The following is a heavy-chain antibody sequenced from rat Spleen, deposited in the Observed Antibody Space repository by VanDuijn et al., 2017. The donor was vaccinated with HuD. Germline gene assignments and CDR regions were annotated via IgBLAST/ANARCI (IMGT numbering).Heavy chain of an antibody. Sequence: EVQLVESGGGLVQPGGSLKLSCVASGFTFNNYWMTWVRQAPKKGLEWVAYISYDGGSTYYRDSVKGRFTISRDNAKSTLYLQMNSLRSEDTATYYCARKSYVYYGLAPMDAWGQGASVTVSS. D-gene: IGHD1-6*01. J-gene: IGHJ4*01. CDR1: GFTFNNYW. CDR3: ARKSYVYYGLAPMDA. CDR2: ISYDGGST. V-gene: IGHV5-22*01.